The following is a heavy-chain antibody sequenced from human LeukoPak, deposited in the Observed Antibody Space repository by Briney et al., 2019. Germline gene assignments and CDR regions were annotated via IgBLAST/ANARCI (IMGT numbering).Heavy chain of an antibody. CDR3: TRVSWSRFSGY. J-gene: IGHJ4*02. D-gene: IGHD2/OR15-2a*01. CDR2: IRTKAYGGTT. CDR1: GFSFGDYA. Sequence: GGSLRLSCTASGFSFGDYAVSWVRQAPGKGLEWVGFIRTKAYGGTTEYAASVKGRFTMSRDDSKSIAYLQMSSLKSEDTAVYYCTRVSWSRFSGYWGQGTLVTVSS. V-gene: IGHV3-49*04.